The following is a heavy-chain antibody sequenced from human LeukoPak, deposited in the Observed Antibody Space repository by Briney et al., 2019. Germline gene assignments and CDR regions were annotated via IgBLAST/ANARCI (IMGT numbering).Heavy chain of an antibody. Sequence: ASVKVSCKASGGTFSSYAISWVRQAPGQGLEWMGGIIPIFSTANYAQKFQGRVTITADESTSTAYMELSSLRSEDTAVYYCAREGYYDSSGYPFDYWGQGTLVTVSS. CDR1: GGTFSSYA. CDR2: IIPIFSTA. D-gene: IGHD3-22*01. J-gene: IGHJ4*02. V-gene: IGHV1-69*01. CDR3: AREGYYDSSGYPFDY.